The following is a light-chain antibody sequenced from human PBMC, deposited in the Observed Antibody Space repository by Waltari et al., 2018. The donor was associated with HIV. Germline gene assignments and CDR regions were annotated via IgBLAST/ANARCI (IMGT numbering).Light chain of an antibody. CDR1: SSNIGSKY. CDR2: RNY. V-gene: IGLV1-47*01. J-gene: IGLJ2*01. CDR3: AAWDDSLSGRGV. Sequence: QSVLTQPPSASGTPGQMVTISCSGSSSNIGSKYVYWYQQLPGTAPKLLIYRNYQRPSGVPDRFSGSKSGTSASLAISGRRSEDEADYYCAAWDDSLSGRGVFGGGTKLTVL.